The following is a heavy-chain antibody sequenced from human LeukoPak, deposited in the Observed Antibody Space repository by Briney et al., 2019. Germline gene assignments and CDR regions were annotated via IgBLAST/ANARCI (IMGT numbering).Heavy chain of an antibody. D-gene: IGHD2-2*03. V-gene: IGHV4-59*08. Sequence: PSETLPLTCTVSGRSISSYSWSWIRQPPGRGLEWVGYMYYSGSTKYNPSLKTRAPISVDTSKNQFSLTLSFVTAADTAVYYCARHEDGSCSSPSCYGNWGQGTLVTVSS. CDR3: ARHEDGSCSSPSCYGN. CDR2: MYYSGST. J-gene: IGHJ4*02. CDR1: GRSISSYS.